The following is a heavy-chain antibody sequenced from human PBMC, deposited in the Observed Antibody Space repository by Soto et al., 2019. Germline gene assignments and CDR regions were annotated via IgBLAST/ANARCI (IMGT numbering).Heavy chain of an antibody. J-gene: IGHJ5*01. CDR1: GGSISSYY. CDR2: IYYSGST. D-gene: IGHD3-10*01. Sequence: SETLSLTCTVSGGSISSYYWSWIRQPPGKGLEWIGYIYYSGSTNYNPSLKSRVTISVDTSKNQFSLKLSSVTAADTAVYYCARMSSVLLCFGELLPRGHWFDSWGQGTLVTVSS. CDR3: ARMSSVLLCFGELLPRGHWFDS. V-gene: IGHV4-59*08.